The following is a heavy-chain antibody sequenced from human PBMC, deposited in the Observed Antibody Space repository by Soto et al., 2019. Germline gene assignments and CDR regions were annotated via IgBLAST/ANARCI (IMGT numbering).Heavy chain of an antibody. J-gene: IGHJ6*02. CDR3: ARSEGRYYGMDV. CDR2: IYYSGNT. CDR1: GGTISRGGYY. D-gene: IGHD3-10*01. V-gene: IGHV4-31*03. Sequence: QVQLQESGPGLVKASQTQSLTCTVAGGTISRGGYYWSWIRQHPGKGLEWIGNIYYSGNTYYNPSLKSRVTISVDTSKNQFSLKLSSVTAADTAVYYCARSEGRYYGMDVWGQGTTVTVSS.